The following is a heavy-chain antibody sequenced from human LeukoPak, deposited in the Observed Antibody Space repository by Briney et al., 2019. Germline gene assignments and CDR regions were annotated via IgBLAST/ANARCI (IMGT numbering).Heavy chain of an antibody. V-gene: IGHV5-51*01. CDR1: GYSFTSYW. CDR2: IYPGDSDT. Sequence: KTGESLKISCKGSGYSFTSYWIGWVRQMPGKGLEWMGIIYPGDSDTRYSPSFQGQVNISADKSISTAYLQWSSLKASDTAMYYCARAAVYYGSGRYDAFDIWGQGTMVTVSS. CDR3: ARAAVYYGSGRYDAFDI. J-gene: IGHJ3*02. D-gene: IGHD3-10*01.